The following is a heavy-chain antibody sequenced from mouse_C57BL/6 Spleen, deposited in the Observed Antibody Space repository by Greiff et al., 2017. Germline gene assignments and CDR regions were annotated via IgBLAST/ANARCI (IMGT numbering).Heavy chain of an antibody. V-gene: IGHV1-82*01. J-gene: IGHJ2*01. Sequence: VQLQQSGPELVKPGASVKISCKASGYAFSSSWMNWVKQRPGKGLEWIGRIYPGDGDTNYNGKFKGKATLTADKSSSTAYMQLSSLTSEDSAVYFCARGVYYGYDGDYFDYWGQGTTLTVSS. CDR3: ARGVYYGYDGDYFDY. CDR2: IYPGDGDT. D-gene: IGHD2-2*01. CDR1: GYAFSSSW.